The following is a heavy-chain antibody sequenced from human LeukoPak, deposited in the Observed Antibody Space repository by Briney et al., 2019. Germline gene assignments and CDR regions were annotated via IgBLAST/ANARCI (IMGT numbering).Heavy chain of an antibody. V-gene: IGHV3-23*01. CDR1: GFTFSSYA. D-gene: IGHD3-3*01. J-gene: IGHJ5*02. CDR2: ISGSGGST. CDR3: AKDPKRITIFGVVTNWFDP. Sequence: GGSLRLSCAASGFTFSSYAMSWVRQAPGKGLEWVSAISGSGGSTYYADSVKGRFTISRDNSKNTLYLQMNSLRAEDTAVYYCAKDPKRITIFGVVTNWFDPWGQGTLVTVSS.